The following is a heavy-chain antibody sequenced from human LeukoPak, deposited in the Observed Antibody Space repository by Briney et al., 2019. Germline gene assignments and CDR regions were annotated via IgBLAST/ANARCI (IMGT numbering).Heavy chain of an antibody. J-gene: IGHJ4*02. CDR1: GFTFSSYS. D-gene: IGHD3-22*01. CDR3: ARAPMYYYDSSGYYPY. CDR2: IVSSSSYI. Sequence: GGSLRLSCAASGFTFSSYSMNWVRQAPGKGLEWVSSIVSSSSYIHYPDSVKGRFTISRDNAKNSLYLQMNSLRAEDTAVYYCARAPMYYYDSSGYYPYWGQGTLVTVSS. V-gene: IGHV3-21*01.